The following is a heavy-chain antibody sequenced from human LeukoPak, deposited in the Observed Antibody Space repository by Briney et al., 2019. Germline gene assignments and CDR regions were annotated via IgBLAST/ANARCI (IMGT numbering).Heavy chain of an antibody. Sequence: GGSLRLSCAACGFTFDDYGMSWVRQAPGKGLEWVSGINWNGGSTGYADSVKGRFTISRDNAKNSLYLQMNSLRAEDTALYYCAREVGTVVVIEGVFDIWGQGTMVTVSS. CDR3: AREVGTVVVIEGVFDI. J-gene: IGHJ3*02. CDR1: GFTFDDYG. D-gene: IGHD3-22*01. V-gene: IGHV3-20*04. CDR2: INWNGGST.